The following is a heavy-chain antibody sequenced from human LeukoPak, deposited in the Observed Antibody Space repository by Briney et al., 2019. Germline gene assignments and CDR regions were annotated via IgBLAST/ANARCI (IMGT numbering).Heavy chain of an antibody. V-gene: IGHV3-66*01. CDR1: GFTVSSNY. CDR2: IYSGGST. D-gene: IGHD1-26*01. Sequence: GGSLRLSCAASGFTVSSNYMSWVRQAPGKGLEWVSVIYSGGSTYHADSVKGRFTISRDNSKNTLYLQMNSLRDEDAAVYYCARIVAGGAFDIWGQGTMVTVSS. CDR3: ARIVAGGAFDI. J-gene: IGHJ3*02.